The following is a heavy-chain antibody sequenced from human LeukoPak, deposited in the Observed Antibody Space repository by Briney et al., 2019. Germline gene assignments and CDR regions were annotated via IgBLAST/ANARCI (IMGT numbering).Heavy chain of an antibody. CDR3: ARAQVGAPTDL. CDR2: IHGDGDNI. CDR1: GFPFSSYA. D-gene: IGHD1-26*01. J-gene: IGHJ5*02. Sequence: GGSLRLSCAASGFPFSSYAMYWVRQAPGKELVWVARIHGDGDNISYADSVRGRFTISRDNAKDTLYLHMNSLRPEDTAVYYCARAQVGAPTDLWGQGTLVTVSS. V-gene: IGHV3-74*01.